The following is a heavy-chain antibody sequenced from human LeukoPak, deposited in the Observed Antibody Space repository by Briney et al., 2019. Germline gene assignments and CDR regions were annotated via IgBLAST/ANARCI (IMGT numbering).Heavy chain of an antibody. J-gene: IGHJ4*02. CDR3: AIMHGYYDGSGFWVQ. CDR1: GFTFSSYV. Sequence: GGSLRLSCAASGFTFSSYVMSWVRQAPGKGLEWVSFISPSGDRTSNADSVEGRFTISRDNTRNTLYLQMNSLRDEDTGVYYCAIMHGYYDGSGFWVQWGQGTLVTVSS. V-gene: IGHV3-23*01. CDR2: ISPSGDRT. D-gene: IGHD3-22*01.